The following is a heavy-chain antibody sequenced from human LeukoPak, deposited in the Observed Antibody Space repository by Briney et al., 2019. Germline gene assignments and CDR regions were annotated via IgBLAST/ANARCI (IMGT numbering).Heavy chain of an antibody. J-gene: IGHJ4*02. CDR3: ARDKDSTELLWFGEFIDY. Sequence: ASVKVSCKASGYTFTGYYMHWVRQAPGQGLEWMGWINPNSGGTNYAQKFQGRVTMTRDTSISTAYMELSRLRPDDTAVYYCARDKDSTELLWFGEFIDYWGQGTLVTVSS. D-gene: IGHD3-10*01. CDR2: INPNSGGT. V-gene: IGHV1-2*02. CDR1: GYTFTGYY.